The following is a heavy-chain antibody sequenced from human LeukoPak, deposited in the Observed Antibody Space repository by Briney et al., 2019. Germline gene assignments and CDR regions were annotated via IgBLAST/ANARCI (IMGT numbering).Heavy chain of an antibody. J-gene: IGHJ5*02. Sequence: PSETLSLTCTVSGVSISGYYWSWIRQPPGKGLECIGYIHYSGSTNYNPSLKSRVTISVDTSKNHLSLKVTSVTAADTAVYYCVKVRRIPNSLGWFDPWGQGTQVIVSS. CDR2: IHYSGST. CDR3: VKVRRIPNSLGWFDP. V-gene: IGHV4-59*01. D-gene: IGHD4-23*01. CDR1: GVSISGYY.